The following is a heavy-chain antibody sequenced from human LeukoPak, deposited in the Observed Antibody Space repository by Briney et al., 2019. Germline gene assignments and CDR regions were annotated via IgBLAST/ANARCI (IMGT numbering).Heavy chain of an antibody. CDR3: ARDSVEYYYDSSGYYVDY. J-gene: IGHJ4*02. CDR1: GFTFSSYG. D-gene: IGHD3-22*01. Sequence: PGGSLRLSCAASGFTFSSYGMTWVRQAPGKGLEWVSYISSSSSTIYYADSVKGRFTISRDNAKNSLYLQMNNLRDEDTAVYYCARDSVEYYYDSSGYYVDYWGQGTLVTVSS. V-gene: IGHV3-48*02. CDR2: ISSSSSTI.